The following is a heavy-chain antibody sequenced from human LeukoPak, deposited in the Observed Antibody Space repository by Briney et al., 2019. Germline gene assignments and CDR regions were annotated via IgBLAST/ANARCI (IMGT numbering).Heavy chain of an antibody. J-gene: IGHJ5*02. CDR1: GYSFTSYW. V-gene: IGHV5-51*01. D-gene: IGHD6-13*01. Sequence: GESLKISCKGSGYSFTSYWIGWVRQMPGKGLDCMGIIYPGDSDTRYIPSFQGQVTISAEKSISTAYLQWSSLKASDTAMYYCARNWQLVGGHWFDPWGQGTLVTVSS. CDR2: IYPGDSDT. CDR3: ARNWQLVGGHWFDP.